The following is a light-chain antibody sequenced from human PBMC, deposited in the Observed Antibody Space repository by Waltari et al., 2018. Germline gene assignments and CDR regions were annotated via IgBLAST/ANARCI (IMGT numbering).Light chain of an antibody. CDR1: QSVGTY. Sequence: EIVLTQSPATLSLSPGETATLSCSASQSVGTYLAWYQQKPGQAPRLLIYDASNRATGIPDMFRGSGSATDFTLTISSLEAEDFAVYYCQQRSNWTPHTFGQGARLEIK. CDR3: QQRSNWTPHT. J-gene: IGKJ2*01. V-gene: IGKV3-11*01. CDR2: DAS.